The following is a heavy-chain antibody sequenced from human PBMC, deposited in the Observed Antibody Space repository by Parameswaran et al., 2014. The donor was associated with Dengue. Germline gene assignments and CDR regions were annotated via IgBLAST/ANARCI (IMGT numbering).Heavy chain of an antibody. J-gene: IGHJ4*02. V-gene: IGHV4-34*01. D-gene: IGHD3-10*01. CDR2: INHSGST. CDR3: ARGTGLWFGEPSFDY. Sequence: RWIRQPPGKGLEWIGEINHSGSTNYNPSLKSRVTISVDTSKNQFSLKLSSVTAADTAVYYCARGTGLWFGEPSFDYWGQGTLVTVSS.